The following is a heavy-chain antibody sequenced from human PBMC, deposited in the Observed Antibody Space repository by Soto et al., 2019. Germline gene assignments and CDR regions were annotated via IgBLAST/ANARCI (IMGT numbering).Heavy chain of an antibody. J-gene: IGHJ4*02. V-gene: IGHV3-33*08. CDR3: ARAGGYGYGEQTFDY. CDR1: GFTFSGYA. CDR2: IWYDGTNT. D-gene: IGHD5-18*01. Sequence: PGGSLRLSCEASGFTFSGYAMHWVRQAPGKGLEWVAVIWYDGTNTYYGDSVKGRFTVSRDNSKNTLWLQMSSLRVEDTAVYYCARAGGYGYGEQTFDYWGQGTLVTVSS.